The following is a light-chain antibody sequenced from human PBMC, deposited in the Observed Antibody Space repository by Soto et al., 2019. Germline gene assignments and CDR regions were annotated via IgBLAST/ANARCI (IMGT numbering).Light chain of an antibody. CDR3: QSYDSSLSGWV. V-gene: IGLV1-40*01. CDR1: SSNIGAGYN. J-gene: IGLJ3*02. CDR2: GNS. Sequence: QSALTQSPSVSGAPGQRVTISCTGSSSNIGAGYNVHWYQQLPGTAPKLLIYGNSNRPSGVPDRFSGSKSGTSASLAITGLQAEDEADYYCQSYDSSLSGWVFGGGTKVTVL.